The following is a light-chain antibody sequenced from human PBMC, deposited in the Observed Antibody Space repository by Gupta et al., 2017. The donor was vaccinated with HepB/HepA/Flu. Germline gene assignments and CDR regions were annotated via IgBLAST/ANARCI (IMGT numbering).Light chain of an antibody. CDR2: WAS. CDR1: ENVLYSSNNKNY. CDR3: HQYFSSPFS. V-gene: IGKV4-1*01. Sequence: DIVMTPSPASLAVSLGERATINCKSSENVLYSSNNKNYLAWYQQKPGQPPKLLIYWASTRESGVPDRCSGSGSGTDFTLTISSLQAEDVAIYYCHQYFSSPFSFGQGTKLEIK. J-gene: IGKJ2*03.